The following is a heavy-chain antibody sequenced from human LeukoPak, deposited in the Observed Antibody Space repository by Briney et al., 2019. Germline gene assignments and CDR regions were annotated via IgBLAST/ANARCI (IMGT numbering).Heavy chain of an antibody. D-gene: IGHD3-10*01. CDR3: ARDMVSWPAPIQH. CDR2: ITSSSSYI. V-gene: IGHV3-21*01. Sequence: GGSLRLSCAASGFTFSSYSMNWVRQAPGKGLEWVSSITSSSSYIYYADSVKGRFTISRDNAKNSLYLQMSSLRAEDTAVYYCARDMVSWPAPIQHWGQGTLVTVSS. J-gene: IGHJ1*01. CDR1: GFTFSSYS.